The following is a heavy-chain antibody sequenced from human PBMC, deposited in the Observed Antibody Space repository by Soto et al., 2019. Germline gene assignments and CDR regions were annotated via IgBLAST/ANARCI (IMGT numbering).Heavy chain of an antibody. CDR3: TRGLSSGDY. CDR2: INPNGGST. J-gene: IGHJ4*02. V-gene: IGHV1-46*03. Sequence: QVQLVQPGAEVKKPGASVKFSCKASGYIFTNFYIQWVRQAPGQGLEWIGIINPNGGSTNYAQNFQGRVTMTRDTSTSTVNMDLISLRSEDTAVYYCTRGLSSGDYWGQGTLITVSS. CDR1: GYIFTNFY.